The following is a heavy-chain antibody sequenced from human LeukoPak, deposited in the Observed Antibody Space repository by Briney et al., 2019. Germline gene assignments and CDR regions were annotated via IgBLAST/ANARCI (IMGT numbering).Heavy chain of an antibody. V-gene: IGHV3-48*03. CDR2: IGSSGSII. CDR3: ARGDSSGWYYTYYFDY. CDR1: GFTFSSYE. Sequence: SGGSLRLSCAASGFTFSSYEMNWVRQAPGKGLEWVSYIGSSGSIIYYADSVKGRFTISRDNAKNSLYLQMNSLRAEDTAVYYCARGDSSGWYYTYYFDYWGQGTLVTVSS. D-gene: IGHD6-19*01. J-gene: IGHJ4*02.